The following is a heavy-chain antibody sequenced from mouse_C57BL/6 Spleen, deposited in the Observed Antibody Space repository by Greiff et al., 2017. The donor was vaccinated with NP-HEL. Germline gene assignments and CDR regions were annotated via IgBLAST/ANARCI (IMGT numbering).Heavy chain of an antibody. Sequence: EVMLVESGGGLVKPGGSLKLSCAASGFTFSSYAMSWVRQTPEKRLEWVATISDGGSYTSYPDNVKGRFTISRDNAKDNLYLQMSHLKSEDTAMYYCAGDGGSSYGDYWGQGTTLTVSS. CDR2: ISDGGSYT. CDR3: AGDGGSSYGDY. V-gene: IGHV5-4*01. J-gene: IGHJ2*01. D-gene: IGHD1-1*01. CDR1: GFTFSSYA.